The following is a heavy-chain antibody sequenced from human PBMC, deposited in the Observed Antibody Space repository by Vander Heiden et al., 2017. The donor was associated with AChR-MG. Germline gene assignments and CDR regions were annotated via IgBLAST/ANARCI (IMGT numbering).Heavy chain of an antibody. CDR1: GFTFSSYA. V-gene: IGHV3-30-3*01. D-gene: IGHD2-21*02. J-gene: IGHJ4*02. Sequence: QVQTLAPGGGVVEPGRSLRLSCAASGFTFSSYAMHWVRQAPGKGLGWVAVISYDGSNKYYADSVKGRFTISRDNSKNTLYLQMNSLRAEDTAVYYCARVGGDSDDYWGQGTLVTVSS. CDR3: ARVGGDSDDY. CDR2: ISYDGSNK.